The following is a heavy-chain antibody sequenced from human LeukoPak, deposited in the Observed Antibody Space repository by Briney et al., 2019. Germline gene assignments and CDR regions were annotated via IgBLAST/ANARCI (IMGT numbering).Heavy chain of an antibody. J-gene: IGHJ3*02. CDR3: ARHMVQGWLSPWGDAFDI. V-gene: IGHV4-31*03. Sequence: SQTLSLTCTVSGGSISSGGYSWSWIRQHPGQGLEWIGYIYYSGSTYYNPSLKSRVTISVDTSKNQFSLKLSSVTAADTAMYYCARHMVQGWLSPWGDAFDIWGQGTMVTVSS. CDR2: IYYSGST. D-gene: IGHD3-10*01. CDR1: GGSISSGGYS.